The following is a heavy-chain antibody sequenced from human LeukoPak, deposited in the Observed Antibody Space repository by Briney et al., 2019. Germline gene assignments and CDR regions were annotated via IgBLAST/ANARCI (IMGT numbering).Heavy chain of an antibody. J-gene: IGHJ4*02. CDR3: ARAREYYYDSSGYRD. D-gene: IGHD3-22*01. CDR1: GGSISSSSYY. Sequence: SETLSLTCTVSGGSISSSSYYWGWIRQPPGKGLEWIGSIYYSGSTYYNPSLKSRVTISVDTSKNQFSLKLSSVTAADTAVYYCARAREYYYDSSGYRDWGQGTLVTVSS. V-gene: IGHV4-39*07. CDR2: IYYSGST.